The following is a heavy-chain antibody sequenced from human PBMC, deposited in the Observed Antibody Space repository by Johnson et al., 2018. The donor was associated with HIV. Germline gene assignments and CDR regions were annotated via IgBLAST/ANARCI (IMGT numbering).Heavy chain of an antibody. D-gene: IGHD1-26*01. CDR1: GFTFSNYP. V-gene: IGHV3-30-3*02. CDR2: ISFDGNNK. J-gene: IGHJ3*02. CDR3: AKIHSGQLVGYAFDI. Sequence: QVQLVESGGGVVQPGRSLRLSCAASGFTFSNYPMNWVRQAPGKGLEWVAVISFDGNNKYYADSVKGRFTILRDNSKNTLYLQMNSLRVEDTAVYYCAKIHSGQLVGYAFDIWGQGTMVTVSS.